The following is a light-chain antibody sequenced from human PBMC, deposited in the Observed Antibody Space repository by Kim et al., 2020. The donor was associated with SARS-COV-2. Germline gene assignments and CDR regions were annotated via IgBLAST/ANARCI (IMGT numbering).Light chain of an antibody. J-gene: IGLJ3*02. V-gene: IGLV3-21*04. CDR1: NIGSKS. Sequence: GKTARITCGGNNIGSKSGHWYQQKPGQAPVLVIYYDSDRPSGIPERFSGSNYGNTATLTISRVEAGDEADYYCQVWDSSSDHRVFGGGTQLTVL. CDR3: QVWDSSSDHRV. CDR2: YDS.